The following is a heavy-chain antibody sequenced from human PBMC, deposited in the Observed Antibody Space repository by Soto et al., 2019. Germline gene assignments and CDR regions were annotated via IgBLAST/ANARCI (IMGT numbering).Heavy chain of an antibody. J-gene: IGHJ4*02. V-gene: IGHV3-11*06. D-gene: IGHD1-26*01. Sequence: QMRLVESGGALVKPGGSLRLSCAASGFSFSDYQMTWIRQAPGRGPEWVSVISSSGTDTNYADSVRGRFIISRDNARNTLYLQMNSLRDGDTAAYYCTRGGRGTSYYWQYWGQGTLVTVSS. CDR1: GFSFSDYQ. CDR3: TRGGRGTSYYWQY. CDR2: ISSSGTDT.